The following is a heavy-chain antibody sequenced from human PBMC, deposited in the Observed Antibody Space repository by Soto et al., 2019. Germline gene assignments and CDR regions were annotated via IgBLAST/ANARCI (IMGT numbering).Heavy chain of an antibody. V-gene: IGHV1-69*13. CDR2: IIPIFGTA. CDR3: ARAATSYRYSSWGPYFDY. Sequence: VASVKVSCKASGGTFSSYAISWVRQAPGQGLEWMGGIIPIFGTANYAQKFQGRVTITADESTSTAYMELSSLRSEDTAVYYCARAATSYRYSSWGPYFDYWGQGTLVTVSS. CDR1: GGTFSSYA. D-gene: IGHD6-13*01. J-gene: IGHJ4*02.